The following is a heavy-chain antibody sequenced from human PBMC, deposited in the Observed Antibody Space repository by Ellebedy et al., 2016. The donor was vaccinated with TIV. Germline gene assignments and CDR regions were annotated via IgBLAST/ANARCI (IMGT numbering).Heavy chain of an antibody. D-gene: IGHD3-22*01. V-gene: IGHV3-23*01. J-gene: IGHJ4*02. Sequence: PGGSLRLSCAASGFTFSSYSMNWVRQAPGKGLEWVSTISSTGSRTYYADSVEGRFIISRDNSKSTLDLQMNSLRAEDTAVYYCAKGRGGGSDTSAPRYYFDYWGLGTLVTVSS. CDR3: AKGRGGGSDTSAPRYYFDY. CDR2: ISSTGSRT. CDR1: GFTFSSYS.